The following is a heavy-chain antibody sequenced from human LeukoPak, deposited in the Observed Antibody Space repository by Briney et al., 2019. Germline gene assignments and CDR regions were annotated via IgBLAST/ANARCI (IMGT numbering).Heavy chain of an antibody. CDR2: INHSGST. D-gene: IGHD4-17*01. V-gene: IGHV4-34*01. J-gene: IGHJ4*02. CDR1: GGSFSGYY. Sequence: SETLSLTCAVYGGSFSGYYWSWIRQPPGKGLEWIGEINHSGSTYYNPSLKSRVTISVDRSKNQFSLKLSSVTAADTAVYYCARAGSDDYGDYFDYWGQGTLVTVSS. CDR3: ARAGSDDYGDYFDY.